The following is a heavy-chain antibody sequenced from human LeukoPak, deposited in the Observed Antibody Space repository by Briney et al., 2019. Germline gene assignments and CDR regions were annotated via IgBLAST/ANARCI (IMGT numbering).Heavy chain of an antibody. V-gene: IGHV3-21*01. CDR3: ARDSGSYYAFDY. CDR2: ISSGSGYI. J-gene: IGHJ4*02. CDR1: GFTFSTYS. D-gene: IGHD1-26*01. Sequence: GGSLRLSCAASGFTFSTYSMNWVRQAPGKGLEWVSSISSGSGYIYYADSVTGRFTISRDNAKNSLYLQMNSLRAEDTAVYYCARDSGSYYAFDYWGQGTLVTVSS.